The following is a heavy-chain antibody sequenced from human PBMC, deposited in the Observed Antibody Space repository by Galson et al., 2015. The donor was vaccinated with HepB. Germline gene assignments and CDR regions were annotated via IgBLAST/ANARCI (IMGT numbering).Heavy chain of an antibody. CDR3: ATGQGFGELLYGY. V-gene: IGHV1-24*01. J-gene: IGHJ4*02. CDR2: FDPEDGET. CDR1: GYTLTELS. Sequence: SVKASCKVSGYTLTELSMHWVRQAPGRGLEWMGGFDPEDGETIYAQKFQGRVTMTEDTSTDTAYMELSSLRSEDTAVYYCATGQGFGELLYGYWGQGTLVTVSS. D-gene: IGHD3-10*01.